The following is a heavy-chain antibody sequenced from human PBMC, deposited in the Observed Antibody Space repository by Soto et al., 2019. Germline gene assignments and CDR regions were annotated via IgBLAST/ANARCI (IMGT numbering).Heavy chain of an antibody. CDR1: GFTLSTYG. V-gene: IGHV3-30*18. D-gene: IGHD5-18*01. CDR3: AKDLFGYSYGRTCHYEYGLDV. Sequence: GGSLRVSYAVSGFTLSTYGMHWVRQAPGKGLKWVAVISHDGSKKHYADSVKGRFTISRDNSKNTLYLQMNSLRGEDTAVYYCAKDLFGYSYGRTCHYEYGLDVWGQGTTVTGSS. CDR2: ISHDGSKK. J-gene: IGHJ6*02.